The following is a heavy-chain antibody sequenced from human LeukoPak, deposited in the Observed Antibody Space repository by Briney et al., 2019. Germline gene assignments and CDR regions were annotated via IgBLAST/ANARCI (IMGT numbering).Heavy chain of an antibody. Sequence: GGSLRLSCAASGFTFSNAWMSWVRQAPGKRLEWVGRIKSKTDGGTTDYAAPVKGRFTISRDDSKNTLYLQMNSLKTEDTAVYYCTLLWFGDSAYYYYGMDVWGKGTTVTVSS. J-gene: IGHJ6*04. D-gene: IGHD3-10*01. V-gene: IGHV3-15*01. CDR2: IKSKTDGGTT. CDR3: TLLWFGDSAYYYYGMDV. CDR1: GFTFSNAW.